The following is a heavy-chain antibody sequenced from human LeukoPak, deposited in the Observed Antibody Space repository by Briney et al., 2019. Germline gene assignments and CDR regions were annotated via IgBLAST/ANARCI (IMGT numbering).Heavy chain of an antibody. J-gene: IGHJ4*02. CDR1: GGSISSGDYY. D-gene: IGHD1-26*01. V-gene: IGHV4-30-4*08. Sequence: SETLSLTCTVSGGSISSGDYYWSWIRQPPGKGLEWIGYIYYSGSTYYNPSLKSRVTISVDTSKNQLSLELSSVTAADTAVYYCARIGTWELSDYWGQGTLVTVSS. CDR3: ARIGTWELSDY. CDR2: IYYSGST.